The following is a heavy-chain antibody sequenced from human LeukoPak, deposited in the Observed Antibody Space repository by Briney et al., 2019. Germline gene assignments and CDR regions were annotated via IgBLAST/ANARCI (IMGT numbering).Heavy chain of an antibody. J-gene: IGHJ6*03. V-gene: IGHV4-59*01. Sequence: SETLSLTCTVSGGSISSYYWSWIRQPPGKGLEWIGYIYYSGSTNYNPSLKSRVTISVDTSKNQFSLKLSSVTAADTAVYYCARDLLDYYYMDVWGKGTTVTVSS. CDR1: GGSISSYY. CDR2: IYYSGST. CDR3: ARDLLDYYYMDV.